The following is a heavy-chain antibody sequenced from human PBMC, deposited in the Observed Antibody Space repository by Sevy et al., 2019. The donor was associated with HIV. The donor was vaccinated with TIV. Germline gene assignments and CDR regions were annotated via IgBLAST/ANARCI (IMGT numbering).Heavy chain of an antibody. CDR1: GFTFSSYG. J-gene: IGHJ6*03. D-gene: IGHD1-7*01. Sequence: GGSLRISCAASGFTFSSYGMHWVRQAPGKGLEWVAFIRYDGSNKYYADSVKGRFTISRDNSKNTLYLQMNSLRAEDTAVYYRAKVPAGGTTLYYYYYTDVWGKGTTVTVSS. CDR2: IRYDGSNK. V-gene: IGHV3-30*02. CDR3: AKVPAGGTTLYYYYYTDV.